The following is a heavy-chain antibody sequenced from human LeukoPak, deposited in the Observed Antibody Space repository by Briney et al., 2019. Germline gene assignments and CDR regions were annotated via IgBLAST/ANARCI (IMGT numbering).Heavy chain of an antibody. CDR2: MSANGDTT. CDR3: AKRSTQTTPSNYIYFYMDV. CDR1: GFTFYNYA. V-gene: IGHV3-23*01. D-gene: IGHD4-11*01. J-gene: IGHJ6*03. Sequence: GGSLRLSCAASGFTFYNYATTWVRQAPGRGLEWVAAMSANGDTTYYADSVRGRSTISRDNFKNTLYLEMNSLRAEDTAVYYCAKRSTQTTPSNYIYFYMDVWGKGTTVTVS.